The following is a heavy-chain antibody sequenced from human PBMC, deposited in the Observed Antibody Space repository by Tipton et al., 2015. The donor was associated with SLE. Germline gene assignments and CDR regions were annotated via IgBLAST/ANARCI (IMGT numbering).Heavy chain of an antibody. Sequence: TLSLTCAVYGGSFSGYYWSWIRQSPGKGLEWIGEINHSGSTNYNPSLKSRVTISVDTYKKQFSLKVNSVTAADTAVYYCARAQRLVRWFDPWGQATLVTVSS. CDR2: INHSGST. CDR1: GGSFSGYY. D-gene: IGHD6-13*01. V-gene: IGHV4-34*01. CDR3: ARAQRLVRWFDP. J-gene: IGHJ5*02.